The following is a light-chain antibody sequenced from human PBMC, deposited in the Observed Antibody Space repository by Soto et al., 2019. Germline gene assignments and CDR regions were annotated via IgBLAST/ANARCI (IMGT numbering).Light chain of an antibody. CDR1: SSDVGLYNY. V-gene: IGLV2-11*01. CDR2: DVR. CDR3: CSYTGTWL. Sequence: QSVMTQPRSVSGSPGQSVTISCTGTSSDVGLYNYVSWYQQCPGKAPKLMIFDVRKRPSGAPDRFSGSKSGNTASLTISGIQAEDEADYYCCSYTGTWLFGGGTKLTVL. J-gene: IGLJ2*01.